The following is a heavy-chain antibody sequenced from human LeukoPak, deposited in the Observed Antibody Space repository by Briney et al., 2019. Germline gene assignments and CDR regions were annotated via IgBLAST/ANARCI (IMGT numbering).Heavy chain of an antibody. V-gene: IGHV4-59*01. CDR2: IYYSGST. J-gene: IGHJ4*02. CDR3: ARGIAAADY. CDR1: GGSISSYY. D-gene: IGHD6-13*01. Sequence: KPSGTLSLTCTVSGGSISSYYWSWIRQPPGKGLEWIGYIYYSGSTNYNPSLKSRVTISVDTSKNQFSLKLSSVTAADTAVYYCARGIAAADYWGQGTLVTVSS.